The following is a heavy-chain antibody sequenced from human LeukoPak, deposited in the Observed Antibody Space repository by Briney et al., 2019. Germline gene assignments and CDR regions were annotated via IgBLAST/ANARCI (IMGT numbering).Heavy chain of an antibody. CDR3: ARSGYDYVWGSYRYFDY. D-gene: IGHD3-16*02. CDR1: GGTFSSYA. CDR2: IIPIFGTA. V-gene: IGHV1-69*06. J-gene: IGHJ4*02. Sequence: GASVKVSCKASGGTFSSYAISWVRQAPGQGLEWMGGIIPIFGTANYAQKFQGRVTITADKSTSTAYMELSSLRSEDTAVYYCARSGYDYVWGSYRYFDYWGQGTLVTVSS.